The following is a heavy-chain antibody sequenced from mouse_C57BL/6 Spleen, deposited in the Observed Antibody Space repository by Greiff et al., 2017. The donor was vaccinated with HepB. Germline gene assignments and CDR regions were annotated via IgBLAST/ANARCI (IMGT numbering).Heavy chain of an antibody. Sequence: DVQLVESGGGLVKPGGSLKLSCAASGFTFSDYGMHWVRQAPEKGLEWVAYISSGSSTIYYADTVKGRFTISRDNAKNTLFLQMTSLRYEDTAMYYCARYSSGHFDDWGQGTTLTVSS. J-gene: IGHJ2*01. CDR3: ARYSSGHFDD. D-gene: IGHD3-2*02. V-gene: IGHV5-17*01. CDR2: ISSGSSTI. CDR1: GFTFSDYG.